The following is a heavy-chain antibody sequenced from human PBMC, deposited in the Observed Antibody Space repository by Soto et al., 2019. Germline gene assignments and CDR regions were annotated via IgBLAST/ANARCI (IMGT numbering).Heavy chain of an antibody. CDR3: TSGITMFGGVIIDYFDY. Sequence: QVQLVESGGGVVQPGRSLRLSCAASGFTFSSYAMHWVRQAPGKGLEWVAVISYDGSNKYYADSVKGRFTISRDNSKNTLYLQMNSLRTEDTAVYYCTSGITMFGGVIIDYFDYWGQGTLVTVSS. V-gene: IGHV3-30-3*01. D-gene: IGHD3-10*01. J-gene: IGHJ4*02. CDR2: ISYDGSNK. CDR1: GFTFSSYA.